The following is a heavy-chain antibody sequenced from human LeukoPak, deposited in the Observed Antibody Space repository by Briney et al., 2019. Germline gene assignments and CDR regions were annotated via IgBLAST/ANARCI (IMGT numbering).Heavy chain of an antibody. CDR2: IYSGGKT. J-gene: IGHJ3*02. CDR3: ARDRGYVWENYHFDAFDI. Sequence: GGSLRLSCAASGFTVSSNYMSWVRQAPGKGLEWVSVIYSGGKTNYADSVRGRFTISRDNAKNTLYLQMNSLRAEDTAVYYCARDRGYVWENYHFDAFDIWGQGTVVTVSS. CDR1: GFTVSSNY. V-gene: IGHV3-53*01. D-gene: IGHD3-16*02.